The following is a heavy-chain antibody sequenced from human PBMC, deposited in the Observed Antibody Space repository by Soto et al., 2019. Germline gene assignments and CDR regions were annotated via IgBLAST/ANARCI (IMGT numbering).Heavy chain of an antibody. CDR2: IHYSGTT. CDR3: AGYNSYAIDY. J-gene: IGHJ4*02. V-gene: IGHV4-59*01. D-gene: IGHD2-8*01. CDR1: GTSISSYY. Sequence: PSETLSLTCTVSGTSISSYYWSWIRQPPGKGLEWIANIHYSGTTNYNPSLASRVTLSVDTSKNHFSLKMTSVTAAHRAMYFCAGYNSYAIDYCGGGTVVSSPQ.